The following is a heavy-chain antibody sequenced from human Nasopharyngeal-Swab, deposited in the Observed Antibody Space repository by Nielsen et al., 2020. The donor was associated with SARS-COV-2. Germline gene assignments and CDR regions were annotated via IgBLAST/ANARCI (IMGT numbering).Heavy chain of an antibody. CDR3: ARGRRDIAAIDY. CDR2: INHSGST. CDR1: GGSFSGYY. Sequence: SETLSLTCAVYGGSFSGYYWSWIRQPPGKGLEWIGEINHSGSTNYNPSLKSRVTISVDTSKNQFSLKLSSVTAADTAVYYCARGRRDIAAIDYWGQGTLVTVSS. V-gene: IGHV4-34*01. D-gene: IGHD6-13*01. J-gene: IGHJ4*02.